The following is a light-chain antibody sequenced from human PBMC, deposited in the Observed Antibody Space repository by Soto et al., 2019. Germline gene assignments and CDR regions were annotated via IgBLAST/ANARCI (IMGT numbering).Light chain of an antibody. CDR3: QQYGRSPFT. V-gene: IGKV3-20*01. J-gene: IGKJ3*01. CDR1: QSVSSSY. Sequence: EIVLTQSPGTLSLSPGERATLSCRASQSVSSSYLTWYQQKPGQAPRLLIYGASSRATGIPGRFSGSGSGTDFTLTISRPKPEDFAVYYCQQYGRSPFTFGPGTKVDIK. CDR2: GAS.